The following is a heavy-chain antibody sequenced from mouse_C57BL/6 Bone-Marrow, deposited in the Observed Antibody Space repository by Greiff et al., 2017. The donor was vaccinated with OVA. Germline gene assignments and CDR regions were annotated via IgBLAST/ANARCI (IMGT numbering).Heavy chain of an antibody. Sequence: VQLQQSGAELARPGASVKLSCKASGYTFTSYGISWVKQRTGQGLEWIGEIYTRSGNTYYNEKFKGKATLTADKSSSTAYMELRSLTSEDSAVYLCARGGNWDGYFDVWGTGTTVTVSS. CDR1: GYTFTSYG. J-gene: IGHJ1*03. CDR3: ARGGNWDGYFDV. D-gene: IGHD4-1*01. CDR2: IYTRSGNT. V-gene: IGHV1-81*01.